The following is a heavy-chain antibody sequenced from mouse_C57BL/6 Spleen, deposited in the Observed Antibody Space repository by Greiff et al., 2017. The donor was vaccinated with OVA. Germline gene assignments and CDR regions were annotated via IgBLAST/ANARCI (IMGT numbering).Heavy chain of an antibody. Sequence: EVQLQQSGPVLVKPGASVKMSCKASGYTFTDYYMNWVKQSHGKSLEWIGVINPYNGGTSYNQKFKGKATLTVDKSSSTAYMELNSLTSEDSAVYYCARGGVYYGYDEGGYFDYWGQGTTLTVSS. V-gene: IGHV1-19*01. CDR1: GYTFTDYY. CDR2: INPYNGGT. D-gene: IGHD2-2*01. CDR3: ARGGVYYGYDEGGYFDY. J-gene: IGHJ2*01.